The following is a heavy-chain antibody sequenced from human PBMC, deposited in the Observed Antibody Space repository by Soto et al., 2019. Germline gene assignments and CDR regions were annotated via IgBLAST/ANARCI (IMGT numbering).Heavy chain of an antibody. D-gene: IGHD3-16*02. J-gene: IGHJ6*03. CDR2: ISGSGGTI. CDR1: GLTFSIYA. Sequence: EVQLLDSGGGLVQPGGSLRLSCAASGLTFSIYAMSWVRQAPGKGLDWVSAISGSGGTIYYADSVKGRFTISRDNSENTLYLQMNSLRAEDTAVYYCAKAIEKDNYHYYMDVWGKGTTVTVSS. V-gene: IGHV3-23*01. CDR3: AKAIEKDNYHYYMDV.